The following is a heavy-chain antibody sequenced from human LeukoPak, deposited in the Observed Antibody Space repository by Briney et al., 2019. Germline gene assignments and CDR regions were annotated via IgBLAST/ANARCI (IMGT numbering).Heavy chain of an antibody. V-gene: IGHV4-34*01. Sequence: PSETLSLTCTVSGGSFSGYYWTWIRQPPGEGLEWIGEINHSGSANYNPSLKSRVTISLDTSKNQFSLKLSSVTAADTAVYYCARGQGTVTTHWGQGTLVTVSS. D-gene: IGHD4-17*01. J-gene: IGHJ4*02. CDR3: ARGQGTVTTH. CDR2: INHSGSA. CDR1: GGSFSGYY.